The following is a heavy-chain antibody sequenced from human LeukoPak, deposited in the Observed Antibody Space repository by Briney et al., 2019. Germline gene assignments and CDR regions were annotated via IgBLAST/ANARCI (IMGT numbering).Heavy chain of an antibody. Sequence: GGSLRLSCAASGFTFSSYSMNWVRQAQGKGLEWVSSISSSSSYIYYADSVKGRFTISRDNAKNSLYLQMNSLRAEDTAVYYCARAPRYYDILTGYSMQDAFDIWGQGTMVTVSS. J-gene: IGHJ3*02. V-gene: IGHV3-21*01. CDR2: ISSSSSYI. CDR3: ARAPRYYDILTGYSMQDAFDI. CDR1: GFTFSSYS. D-gene: IGHD3-9*01.